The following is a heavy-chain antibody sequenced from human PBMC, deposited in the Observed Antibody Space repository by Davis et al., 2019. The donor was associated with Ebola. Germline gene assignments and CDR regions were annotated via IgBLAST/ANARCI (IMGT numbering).Heavy chain of an antibody. CDR2: INHSGST. CDR1: RESFSGYY. J-gene: IGHJ6*02. Sequence: SQTLSLTCAVYRESFSGYYWSWIRHPPGKGLEWIGEINHSGSTNYNPSLKSRVTISVDTSKNQFPLKLSSVTAADTAVYYCARARPDSHYYYYGMDVWGQGTTVTVSS. CDR3: ARARPDSHYYYYGMDV. D-gene: IGHD3-22*01. V-gene: IGHV4-34*01.